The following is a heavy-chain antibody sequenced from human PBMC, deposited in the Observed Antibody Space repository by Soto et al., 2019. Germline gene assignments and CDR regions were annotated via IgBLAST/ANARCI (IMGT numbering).Heavy chain of an antibody. CDR3: ARDPPMYYDSSGYYYQLGCYFDY. Sequence: QVQLVESGGGVVQPGRSLRLSCAASGFTFSSYAMHCVRQAPGKGLEWVAGISYDGSNKYYADSVKGSLTISRDNSKNTLYLQMNSLRAEYTAVYYCARDPPMYYDSSGYYYQLGCYFDYWGQGTLVTVSS. J-gene: IGHJ4*02. CDR2: ISYDGSNK. V-gene: IGHV3-30-3*01. CDR1: GFTFSSYA. D-gene: IGHD3-22*01.